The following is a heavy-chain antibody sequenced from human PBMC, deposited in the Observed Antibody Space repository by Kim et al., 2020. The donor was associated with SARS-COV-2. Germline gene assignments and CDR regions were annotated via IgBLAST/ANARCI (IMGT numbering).Heavy chain of an antibody. Sequence: GGSLRLSCAASGFTVSSNYMSWVRQAPGKGLEWVSVIYSGGSTYYADSVKGRFTISRDNSKNTLYLQMNSLRAEDTAVYYCASIVRGWYPHYWGQGTLVTISS. CDR3: ASIVRGWYPHY. J-gene: IGHJ4*02. CDR2: IYSGGST. V-gene: IGHV3-53*01. CDR1: GFTVSSNY. D-gene: IGHD2-15*01.